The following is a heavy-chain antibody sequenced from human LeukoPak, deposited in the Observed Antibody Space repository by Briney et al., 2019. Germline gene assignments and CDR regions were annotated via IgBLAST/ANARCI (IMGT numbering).Heavy chain of an antibody. Sequence: ASVKVSCKASGYTFTSYYMHWVRQAPGQRLEWMGIINPSGGSTSYAQKFQGRVTMTRDTSTSTVYMELSSLRSEDTAVYYCARGVTVTDYGDYVPYFQHWGQGTLVTVSS. J-gene: IGHJ1*01. D-gene: IGHD4-17*01. V-gene: IGHV1-46*01. CDR1: GYTFTSYY. CDR3: ARGVTVTDYGDYVPYFQH. CDR2: INPSGGST.